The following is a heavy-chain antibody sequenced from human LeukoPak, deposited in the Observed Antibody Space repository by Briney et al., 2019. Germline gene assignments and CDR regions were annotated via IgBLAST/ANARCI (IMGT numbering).Heavy chain of an antibody. CDR1: GYTFTGYY. Sequence: ASVKVSCKASGYTFTGYYMHWVRQAPGQGLEWMGWINPNSGGTNYAQKFRGRVTMTRDTSISTAYMELSRLRSDDTAVYYCARQLGYLFGVVPGRWGQGTLVTVSS. CDR2: INPNSGGT. V-gene: IGHV1-2*02. D-gene: IGHD3-3*01. J-gene: IGHJ4*02. CDR3: ARQLGYLFGVVPGR.